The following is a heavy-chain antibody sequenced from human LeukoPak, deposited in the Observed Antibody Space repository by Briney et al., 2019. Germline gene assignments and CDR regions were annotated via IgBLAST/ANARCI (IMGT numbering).Heavy chain of an antibody. Sequence: GESLKISCKGSGYSFTSYWISWVRPAPGQGLEWMGWISAYNGNTNYAQKLQGRVTMTTDTSTSTAYMELRSLRSDDTAVYYRARNYCSGGSCYSDFDYWGQGTLVTVSS. CDR1: GYSFTSYW. D-gene: IGHD2-15*01. J-gene: IGHJ4*02. CDR3: ARNYCSGGSCYSDFDY. V-gene: IGHV1-18*04. CDR2: ISAYNGNT.